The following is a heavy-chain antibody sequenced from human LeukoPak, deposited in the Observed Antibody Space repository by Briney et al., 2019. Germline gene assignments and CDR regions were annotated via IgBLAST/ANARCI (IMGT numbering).Heavy chain of an antibody. V-gene: IGHV5-51*01. D-gene: IGHD4-17*01. CDR2: IYPGDSDT. J-gene: IGHJ4*02. CDR3: ARYRGDYGEGYYFDY. CDR1: GYSFTSYW. Sequence: GESLKIPCKGSGYSFTSYWIGWVRQMPGKGLEWMGLIYPGDSDTRYSPSFQDQVTISAEKSISTAYLQWSSLKASDTAMYYCARYRGDYGEGYYFDYWGQGTLVTVSS.